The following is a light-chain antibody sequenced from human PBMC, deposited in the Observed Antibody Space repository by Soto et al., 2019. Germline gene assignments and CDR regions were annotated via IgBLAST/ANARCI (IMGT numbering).Light chain of an antibody. V-gene: IGLV2-11*01. Sequence: QSVLTQPRSVSGSPGQSVTISCTGTSSDVGGYNYVSWYQQHRGKPPKLMIYDVSQRPSGVPDLFSGSKSGNPAALTISGPQAEADSYYDCCSDAGSYSWVFGGGTKVTVL. CDR1: SSDVGGYNY. CDR3: CSDAGSYSWV. J-gene: IGLJ3*02. CDR2: DVS.